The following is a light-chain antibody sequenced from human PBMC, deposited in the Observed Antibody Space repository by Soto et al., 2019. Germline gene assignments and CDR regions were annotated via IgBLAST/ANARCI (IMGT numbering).Light chain of an antibody. Sequence: EVVMTQSPATLSVSPGERATLSCRASQSVNTNLAWYQQKPGQAPRLLSYGASTRATGIQATFSGSGSGTEFTLTISSLQSEDSAVYYCHQYDNWPSLTFGGGTRVDIK. CDR1: QSVNTN. J-gene: IGKJ4*01. CDR2: GAS. V-gene: IGKV3-15*01. CDR3: HQYDNWPSLT.